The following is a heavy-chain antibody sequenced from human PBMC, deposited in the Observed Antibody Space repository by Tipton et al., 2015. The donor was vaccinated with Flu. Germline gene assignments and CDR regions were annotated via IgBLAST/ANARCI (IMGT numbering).Heavy chain of an antibody. CDR2: IKEDGSVK. D-gene: IGHD6-13*01. V-gene: IGHV3-7*03. CDR3: ATAIAAADSR. Sequence: GSLRLSCAASGFSFSSYWMTWVRQAPGKGLEWVANIKEDGSVKYYVDSVKGRFTISRDNAKNSLYLQMNSLRAEDTAVYYCATAIAAADSRWGQGTLVTVSS. CDR1: GFSFSSYW. J-gene: IGHJ4*02.